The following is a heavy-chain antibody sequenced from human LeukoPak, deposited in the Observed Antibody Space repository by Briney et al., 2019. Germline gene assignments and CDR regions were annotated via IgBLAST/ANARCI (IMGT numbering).Heavy chain of an antibody. CDR3: ARGRRYDFWSGSYYFDY. CDR2: INHSGST. CDR1: GGSFSGYY. Sequence: SETLPLTCAVYGGSFSGYYWSWIRQPPGKGLEWIGEINHSGSTNYNPSLKSRVTISVDTSKNQFSLKLSSVTAADTAVYYCARGRRYDFWSGSYYFDYWGQGTLVTVSS. D-gene: IGHD3-3*01. J-gene: IGHJ4*02. V-gene: IGHV4-34*01.